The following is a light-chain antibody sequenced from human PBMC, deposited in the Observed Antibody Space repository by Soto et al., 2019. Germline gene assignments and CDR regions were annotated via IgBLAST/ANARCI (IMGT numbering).Light chain of an antibody. CDR1: QSISTY. J-gene: IGKJ2*01. CDR2: GAS. V-gene: IGKV1-5*01. Sequence: DIQMTQSPSTLSASVGDRVTITCRASQSISTYLAWYQKKAGKAPKLLIYGASNLESGVPSRLSGSGSGTEVALPVSRLQPDEFASYYCQQYTSYFPYTFGQGTKREIK. CDR3: QQYTSYFPYT.